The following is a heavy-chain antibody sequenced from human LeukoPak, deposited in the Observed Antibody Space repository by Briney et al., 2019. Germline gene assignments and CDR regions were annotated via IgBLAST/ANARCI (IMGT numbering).Heavy chain of an antibody. D-gene: IGHD4-17*01. Sequence: SETLSLTCTVSGGSISSGSYYWSWIRQPAGKGLEWIGRIYTSGSTNYNPSLKSRVTISVDTSKNQFSLKLSSVTAADTAVYYCARAYGDGAFDIWGQGTMVTVSS. J-gene: IGHJ3*02. CDR1: GGSISSGSYY. V-gene: IGHV4-61*02. CDR3: ARAYGDGAFDI. CDR2: IYTSGST.